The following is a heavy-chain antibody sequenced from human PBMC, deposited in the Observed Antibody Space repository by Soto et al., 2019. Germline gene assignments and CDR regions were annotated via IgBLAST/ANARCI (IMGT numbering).Heavy chain of an antibody. CDR3: ARDADILTGSDAFDI. V-gene: IGHV3-11*05. CDR1: GFTFSDYY. CDR2: IGRSSSYT. D-gene: IGHD3-9*01. J-gene: IGHJ3*02. Sequence: QVQLVESGGGLVKPGGSLRLSCAASGFTFSDYYKSWIRQAPGKGLEWVSYIGRSSSYTNYADSVKGRFTISRDNAKNSLYLQMNSLRAEDTAVYYCARDADILTGSDAFDIWGQGTMVTVSS.